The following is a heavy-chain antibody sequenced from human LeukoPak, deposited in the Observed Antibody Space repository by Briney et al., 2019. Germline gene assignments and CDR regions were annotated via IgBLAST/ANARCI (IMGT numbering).Heavy chain of an antibody. CDR2: IIPIFGTA. CDR1: GGTFSSYA. V-gene: IGHV1-69*13. Sequence: SVKVSCKASGGTFSSYAISWVRQAPGQGLEWMGGIIPIFGTANYAQKFQGRVTITADESTSTAYMELSSLRSEDTAVYYCATTRRRNYDFWSGYYGFPYYWGQGALVTVSS. CDR3: ATTRRRNYDFWSGYYGFPYY. J-gene: IGHJ4*02. D-gene: IGHD3-3*01.